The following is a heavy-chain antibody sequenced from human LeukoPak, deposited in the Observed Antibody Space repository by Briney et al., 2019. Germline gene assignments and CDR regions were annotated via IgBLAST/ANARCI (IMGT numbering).Heavy chain of an antibody. J-gene: IGHJ4*02. CDR1: GYTFTGFY. CDR2: INPNSGAT. D-gene: IGHD4-17*01. V-gene: IGHV1-2*02. Sequence: ASVKVSCKPSGYTFTGFYIHWVRQAPGQGLEWMGWINPNSGATNYAQKFQGRVAMSRDTSISTAYMDLSRLTFDDTAVYYCARGSYGADSWGQGTLVTVSS. CDR3: ARGSYGADS.